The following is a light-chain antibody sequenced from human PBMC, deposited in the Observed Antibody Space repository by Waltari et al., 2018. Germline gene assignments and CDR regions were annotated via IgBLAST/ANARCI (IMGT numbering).Light chain of an antibody. CDR1: KTINNW. V-gene: IGKV1-5*01. Sequence: DIQMTQSPSTLSAFVGDRITITCRAGKTINNWLAWYQQKPGTAPRLLIYDVSSLESGVPSRFSGSGSGTEFTLTISSLQPDDFATYYCQQYNSYSYTFGQGTKLEIK. J-gene: IGKJ2*01. CDR3: QQYNSYSYT. CDR2: DVS.